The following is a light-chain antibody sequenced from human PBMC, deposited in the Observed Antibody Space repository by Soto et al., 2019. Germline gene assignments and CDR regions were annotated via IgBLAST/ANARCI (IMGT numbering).Light chain of an antibody. CDR3: SSYIDSTTFYV. CDR2: EAS. Sequence: QSVLTQPASVSESPGQSLTISCTGNNTDFANNNLVSWFQQHPGRAPKLLIYEASRRSSGVSKRFSGSQSGNTASLTISGLEAEDEAIYYCSSYIDSTTFYVFRTGTKVTVL. J-gene: IGLJ1*01. CDR1: NTDFANNNL. V-gene: IGLV2-23*01.